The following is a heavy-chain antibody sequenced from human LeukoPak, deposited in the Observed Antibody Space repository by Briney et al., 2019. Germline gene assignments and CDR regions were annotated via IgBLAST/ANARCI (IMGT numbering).Heavy chain of an antibody. J-gene: IGHJ5*02. V-gene: IGHV4-39*07. Sequence: PSETLSLTCSVSGGSISRNTHYCGWIRQPPGKGLEWIGSIHYSGSTYYNPSLKSRVTISVDTSKNQFSLKLSSVTAADTAVYYCARGGSIFGVVIIQNWFDPWGQGTLVTVSS. CDR3: ARGGSIFGVVIIQNWFDP. CDR2: IHYSGST. CDR1: GGSISRNTHY. D-gene: IGHD3-3*01.